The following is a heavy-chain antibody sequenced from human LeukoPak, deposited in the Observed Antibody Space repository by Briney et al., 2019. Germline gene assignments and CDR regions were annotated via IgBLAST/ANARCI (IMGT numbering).Heavy chain of an antibody. CDR3: ATPFDY. V-gene: IGHV3-48*01. J-gene: IGHJ4*02. Sequence: PGGSLRLSCAASGFTFSTYSMNWVRQAPGKGLEWVSYISSGSNTIYYADSVKGRFTISRDNAKNSLYLQMNSLRAEDTAVYYCATPFDYWGQGTLVTVSS. CDR2: ISSGSNTI. CDR1: GFTFSTYS.